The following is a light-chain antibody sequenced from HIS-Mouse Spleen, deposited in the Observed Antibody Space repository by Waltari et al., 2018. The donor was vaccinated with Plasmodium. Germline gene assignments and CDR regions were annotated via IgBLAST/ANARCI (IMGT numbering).Light chain of an antibody. CDR1: QGISSY. V-gene: IGKV1-9*01. Sequence: DIQLTQSPSFLSASVGDRVTITCRASQGISSYLAWYQQKPGKAPTLLIYAASTLQSGVPSRCSGSGSGTEFTLTISSLQPEDFATYYCQQLNSYPSTFGQGTRLEIK. J-gene: IGKJ5*01. CDR3: QQLNSYPST. CDR2: AAS.